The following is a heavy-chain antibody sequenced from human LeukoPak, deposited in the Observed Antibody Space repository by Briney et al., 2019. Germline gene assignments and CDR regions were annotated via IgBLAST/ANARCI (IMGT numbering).Heavy chain of an antibody. CDR3: AREGLYCSGGSCYSSFDY. J-gene: IGHJ4*02. CDR2: ISSSSSYI. V-gene: IGHV3-21*01. CDR1: GFTFSSYS. Sequence: KPWGSLRLSCAASGFTFSSYSMNWVGHAPGKGREWCSSISSSSSYIYYAYSVKGRFTSCTDNGKNSLYLQMNSMRAADTAVYYCAREGLYCSGGSCYSSFDYWGQGTLVTVSS. D-gene: IGHD2-15*01.